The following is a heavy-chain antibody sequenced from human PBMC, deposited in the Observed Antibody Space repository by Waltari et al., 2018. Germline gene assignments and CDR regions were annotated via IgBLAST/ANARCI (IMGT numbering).Heavy chain of an antibody. CDR3: ARSHRGTVVVAA. D-gene: IGHD2-15*01. V-gene: IGHV1-3*01. CDR2: INAGNGNT. Sequence: QVQLVQSGAEVKKPGASVKVSCKASGYTFTSYAMHWVRQAPGQRLEWMGWINAGNGNTKDSQKFQRRVTITRDTSASTAYMELSSLRSEDTAVYYCARSHRGTVVVAAWGQGTLVTVSS. J-gene: IGHJ5*02. CDR1: GYTFTSYA.